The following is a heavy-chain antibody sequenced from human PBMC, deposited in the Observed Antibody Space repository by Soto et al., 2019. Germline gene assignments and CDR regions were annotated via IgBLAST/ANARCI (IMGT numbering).Heavy chain of an antibody. J-gene: IGHJ4*02. CDR2: ISAYNGNT. CDR3: ARYLCTGTLFPAAPIHY. V-gene: IGHV1-18*01. D-gene: IGHD6-25*01. Sequence: GASVKGSCKASGYTFTSYGISWVRQAPGQGLEWMGWISAYNGNTNYAQKLQGRVTMTTDTSTSTAYMELRSLRSDDTAVYYCARYLCTGTLFPAAPIHYRGPGPLVTLSS. CDR1: GYTFTSYG.